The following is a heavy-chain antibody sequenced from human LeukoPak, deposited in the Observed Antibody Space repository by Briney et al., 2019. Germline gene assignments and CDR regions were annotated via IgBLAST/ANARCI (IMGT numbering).Heavy chain of an antibody. CDR2: IKQDGSEK. D-gene: IGHD2-15*01. J-gene: IGHJ4*02. CDR1: GFTFSSFW. CDR3: ARDRIGWFDY. Sequence: GGSLRHSCAASGFTFSSFWMSWVRQAPGKGLEWVADIKQDGSEKYYVDSVKGRFTISRDNAKNSLNLQMNSLRVEDTAVYYCARDRIGWFDYWGQGTLVTVFS. V-gene: IGHV3-7*01.